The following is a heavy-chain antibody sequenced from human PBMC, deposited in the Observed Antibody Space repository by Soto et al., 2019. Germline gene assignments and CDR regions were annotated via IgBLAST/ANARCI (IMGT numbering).Heavy chain of an antibody. CDR2: IVVGSGNT. J-gene: IGHJ6*02. D-gene: IGHD1-7*01. CDR1: GFTFTSSA. Sequence: GASVKVSCKASGFTFTSSAVQWVRQARGQRLEWIGWIVVGSGNTNYAQKFQERVTITRDMSTSTAYMELSSLRSEDTAVYYCAATPAKLELWARYYYYGMDVWGQGTTVTVSS. V-gene: IGHV1-58*01. CDR3: AATPAKLELWARYYYYGMDV.